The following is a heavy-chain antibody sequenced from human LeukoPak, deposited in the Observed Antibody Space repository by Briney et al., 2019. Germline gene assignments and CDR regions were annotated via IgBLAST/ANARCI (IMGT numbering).Heavy chain of an antibody. D-gene: IGHD3-9*01. V-gene: IGHV4-59*01. J-gene: IGHJ5*02. CDR3: ARENDILTGYYSNPWFDP. CDR2: IYYSGST. CDR1: GGSISCYY. Sequence: SETLSLTCTVSGGSISCYYWSWIRQPPGKGLEWIGYIYYSGSTNYNPSLKSRVTISVDTSKNQFSLKLSSVTAADTAVYYCARENDILTGYYSNPWFDPWGQGTLVTVSS.